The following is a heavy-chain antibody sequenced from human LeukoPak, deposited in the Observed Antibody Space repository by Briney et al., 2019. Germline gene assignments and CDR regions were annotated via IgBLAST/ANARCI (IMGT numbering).Heavy chain of an antibody. Sequence: GGSLRLSCAASGFIFSRYGMHWVRQAPGKGLEWVAFIRYDGSKKSYADSVKGRFTISRDNSKNTLYVQMNSLRGEDTAVYYCAKDVITLVRGTSYYYMDVWGKGTTVTVSS. D-gene: IGHD3-10*01. J-gene: IGHJ6*03. V-gene: IGHV3-30*02. CDR3: AKDVITLVRGTSYYYMDV. CDR2: IRYDGSKK. CDR1: GFIFSRYG.